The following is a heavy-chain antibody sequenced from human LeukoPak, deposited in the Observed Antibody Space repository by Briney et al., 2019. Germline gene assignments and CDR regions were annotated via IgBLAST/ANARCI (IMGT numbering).Heavy chain of an antibody. D-gene: IGHD3-22*01. CDR1: GGSISSGDYY. CDR2: IYYSGST. CDR3: ASVPYYDSSGHNDY. V-gene: IGHV4-30-4*08. Sequence: SETLSLTCTVSGGSISSGDYYWSWIRQPPGKGLEWIGYIYYSGSTYYNPSLKSRVTISVDTSKNQFSLKLSSVTAADTAVYYCASVPYYDSSGHNDYWGQGTLVTVSS. J-gene: IGHJ4*02.